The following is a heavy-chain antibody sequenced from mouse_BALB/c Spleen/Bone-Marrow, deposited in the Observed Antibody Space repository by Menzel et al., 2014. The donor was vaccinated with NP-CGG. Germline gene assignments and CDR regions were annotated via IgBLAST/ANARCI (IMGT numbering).Heavy chain of an antibody. CDR3: ARTCTATSY. J-gene: IGHJ3*01. CDR2: IYPGSDNT. D-gene: IGHD1-2*01. CDR1: GYTFTDSY. V-gene: IGHV1-77*01. Sequence: QVQLKESGAELARPEASVKLSCKASGYTFTDSYINWMKQRTGQGLKWIGEIYPGSDNTYYNEKFKGTATLTADKSSSTTYMQLSSLASEDSAVYCCARTCTATSYWGQGTLVTVSA.